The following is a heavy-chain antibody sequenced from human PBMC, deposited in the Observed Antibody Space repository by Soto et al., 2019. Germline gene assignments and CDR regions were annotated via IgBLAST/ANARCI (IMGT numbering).Heavy chain of an antibody. CDR2: IYYSGST. CDR1: GGSISSDY. V-gene: IGHV4-59*01. D-gene: IGHD4-17*01. CDR3: ARARGGDDVDY. Sequence: SETLSLTCTVSGGSISSDYWSWIRQPPGKGLEWIGYIYYSGSTNYNPSLKSRVTISVDTSKNQFSLKLSSVTAADTAVYYCARARGGDDVDYWGQGTLVTVSS. J-gene: IGHJ4*02.